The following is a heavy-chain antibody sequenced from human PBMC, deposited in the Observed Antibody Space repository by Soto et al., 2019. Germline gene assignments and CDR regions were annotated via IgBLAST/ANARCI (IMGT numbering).Heavy chain of an antibody. CDR1: GYSFTSYD. J-gene: IGHJ6*03. Sequence: QVQLVQSGAEVKKPGASVMLSCKASGYSFTSYDINWVRQAAGQGLERVGWINPNSGNTDYAQKFQGRVTMTRDTSIRTAYMELSSLRSEDTAVYYCARSPFIDYFSMDVWGKGTTVTVS. CDR3: ARSPFIDYFSMDV. V-gene: IGHV1-8*01. CDR2: INPNSGNT. D-gene: IGHD2-15*01.